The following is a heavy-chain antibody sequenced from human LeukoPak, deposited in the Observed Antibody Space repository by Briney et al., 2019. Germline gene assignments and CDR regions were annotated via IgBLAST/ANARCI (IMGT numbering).Heavy chain of an antibody. J-gene: IGHJ4*02. CDR3: ARDYGDY. D-gene: IGHD4-17*01. V-gene: IGHV1-2*02. Sequence: GASVKVSCKASGYTFTGYYIHWVRQAPGQGLEWLGWINPNSGGTSYAQKFQGRVTITRDTPISTAYMELSSLRSDDTAVYYCARDYGDYWGQGTLVTVSS. CDR2: INPNSGGT. CDR1: GYTFTGYY.